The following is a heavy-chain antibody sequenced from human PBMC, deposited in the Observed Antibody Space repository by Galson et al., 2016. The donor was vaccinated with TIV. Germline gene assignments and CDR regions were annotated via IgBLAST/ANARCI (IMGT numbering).Heavy chain of an antibody. V-gene: IGHV3-23*01. Sequence: SLRLSCAASGFSFIKYAMTWVRQAPGKGLEWVSGITAGGENRDHADSVKGRFTISRDNSKTTFFLQMTRLRAEDTAVYYCARVRGYCGGDCTNGYFDYWGQGTLVTVSS. CDR2: ITAGGENR. CDR1: GFSFIKYA. CDR3: ARVRGYCGGDCTNGYFDY. J-gene: IGHJ4*02. D-gene: IGHD2-21*02.